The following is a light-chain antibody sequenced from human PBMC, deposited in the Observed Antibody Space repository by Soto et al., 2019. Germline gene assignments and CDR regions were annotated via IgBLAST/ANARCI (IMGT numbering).Light chain of an antibody. Sequence: EIVLTQSPGTLSLSPGERATLSCRASQSLSSSYLAWYQQKPGQAPRLLIFGASSRATGIPDRFGGSGSGTDFTLTISRLEPEDFAVYYCKQYGGSPGTLGPGTKVDIK. CDR2: GAS. V-gene: IGKV3-20*01. CDR1: QSLSSSY. CDR3: KQYGGSPGT. J-gene: IGKJ1*01.